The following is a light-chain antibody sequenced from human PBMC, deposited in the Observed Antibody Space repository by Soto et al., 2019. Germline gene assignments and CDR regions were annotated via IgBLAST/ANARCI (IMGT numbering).Light chain of an antibody. Sequence: QMTQSPCARSSSLRYSFTITCLASRSSSIHLNWRQQQPRKAAKSLIYAASTLQSGTPSRFSGSGSGTDFTLTISSMQPDDFGTYYCLQSENAPHTFGQGTKVDIK. CDR1: RSSSIH. V-gene: IGKV1-39*01. CDR2: AAS. J-gene: IGKJ2*01. CDR3: LQSENAPHT.